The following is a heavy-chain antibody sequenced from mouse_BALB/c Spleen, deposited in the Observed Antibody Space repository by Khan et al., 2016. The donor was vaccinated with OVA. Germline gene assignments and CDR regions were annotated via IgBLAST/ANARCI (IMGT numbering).Heavy chain of an antibody. D-gene: IGHD1-1*01. V-gene: IGHV1S137*01. CDR2: ISTYYGDV. CDR1: GYTFTDFT. J-gene: IGHJ3*01. CDR3: IRGGGGNRFAY. Sequence: VQLKQSGAELVRPGVSVKISCKGSGYTFTDFTMHWVKQSHAKSLEWIGVISTYYGDVTYNQKFKGKATMTVDKSSSTAYMELARLTSEDSAFYLRIRGGGGNRFAYWGQGTLVTVSA.